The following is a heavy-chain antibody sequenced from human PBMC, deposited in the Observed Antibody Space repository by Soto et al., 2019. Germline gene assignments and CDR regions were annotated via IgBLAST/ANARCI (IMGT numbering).Heavy chain of an antibody. V-gene: IGHV1-69*12. CDR1: GGTFSSYA. D-gene: IGHD1-7*01. CDR2: IIPIFGTA. Sequence: QVQLVQSGTEVKKPGSSVTISCKASGGTFSSYAISWVRQAPGQELEWMGGIIPIFGTANHAQKFQGRVTITADESTSTAYMELSSLRSEDTSVYYCARGQLELRTHWYFDLWGRGTLVTVSS. J-gene: IGHJ2*01. CDR3: ARGQLELRTHWYFDL.